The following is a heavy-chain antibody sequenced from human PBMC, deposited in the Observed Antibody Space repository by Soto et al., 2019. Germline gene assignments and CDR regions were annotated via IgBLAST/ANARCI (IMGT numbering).Heavy chain of an antibody. D-gene: IGHD6-13*01. J-gene: IGHJ4*02. V-gene: IGHV3-21*01. CDR1: GFTFSSYS. Sequence: GGSLRLSCAASGFTFSSYSMNWVRQAPGKGLEWVSSISSSSSYIYYADSVKGRFTISRDNAKNSLYLQMNSLRAEDTAVYYCARDPGIAAADPYYFDYWGQGTLVTVSS. CDR2: ISSSSSYI. CDR3: ARDPGIAAADPYYFDY.